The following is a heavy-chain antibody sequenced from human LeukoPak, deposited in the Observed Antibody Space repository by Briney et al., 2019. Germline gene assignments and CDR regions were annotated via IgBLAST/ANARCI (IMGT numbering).Heavy chain of an antibody. Sequence: LGGSLRLSCAASGFTFSSYAMSWVRQAPGKGLEWVSAISGSGGSTYYADSVKGRFTISRDNSKNTLYLQMNSLRAEDTAVYYCAKALGRYSYVESLDYWGQGTLVTVSS. CDR3: AKALGRYSYVESLDY. CDR2: ISGSGGST. D-gene: IGHD5-18*01. V-gene: IGHV3-23*01. J-gene: IGHJ4*02. CDR1: GFTFSSYA.